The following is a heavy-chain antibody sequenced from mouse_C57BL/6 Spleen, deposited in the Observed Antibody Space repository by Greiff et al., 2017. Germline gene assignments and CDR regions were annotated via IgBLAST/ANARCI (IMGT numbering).Heavy chain of an antibody. CDR3: TREGLRARYFDY. J-gene: IGHJ2*01. V-gene: IGHV1-15*01. CDR2: IDPETGGT. D-gene: IGHD3-1*01. Sequence: QVQLQQSGAELVRPGASVTLSCKASGYTFTDYEMHWVKQTPVHGLEWIGAIDPETGGTAYNQKFKGKAILTADKSSSTAYMELRSLTSEDSAVYYCTREGLRARYFDYWGQGTTLIVSS. CDR1: GYTFTDYE.